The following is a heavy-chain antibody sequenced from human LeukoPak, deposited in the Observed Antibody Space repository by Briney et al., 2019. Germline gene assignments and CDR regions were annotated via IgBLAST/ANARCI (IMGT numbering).Heavy chain of an antibody. Sequence: SETLSLTCSVSGYFIISGYSWEWIRQPPGKGLEWIGSFHYSGSTYYNPSLMSRVTISGDTSKNQFSLRLSSVTAADTAVYYCARAYCSSTSCYTEGWFDPWGQGTLVTVSS. D-gene: IGHD2-2*02. CDR1: GYFIISGYS. J-gene: IGHJ5*02. CDR2: FHYSGST. V-gene: IGHV4-38-2*02. CDR3: ARAYCSSTSCYTEGWFDP.